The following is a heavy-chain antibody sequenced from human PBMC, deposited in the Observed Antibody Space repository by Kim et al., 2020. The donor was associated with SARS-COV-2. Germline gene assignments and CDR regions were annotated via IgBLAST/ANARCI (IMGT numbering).Heavy chain of an antibody. CDR1: GFTVSSNY. D-gene: IGHD2-21*02. V-gene: IGHV3-53*01. Sequence: GGSLRLSCAASGFTVSSNYMSWVRQAPGKGLEWVSNIYSDVSTYYAKSVKGRFIISRDNSENTLYLQMNSLRVDDTAVYYCARGGGAFCGDNCLRTFDLWGRGTRVTVSS. CDR3: ARGGGAFCGDNCLRTFDL. CDR2: IYSDVST. J-gene: IGHJ2*01.